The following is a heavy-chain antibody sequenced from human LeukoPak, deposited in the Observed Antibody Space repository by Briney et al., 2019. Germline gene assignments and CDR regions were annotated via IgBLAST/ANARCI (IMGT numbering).Heavy chain of an antibody. CDR3: ARVGNWNDRGDY. Sequence: GGSLRLSCVVSGFTFSSYWMSWVRQAPGKGLGWVANIKEDGSVKSYVDSVKGRFTISRDNAKNSLYLQMNSLTAEDTAVYYCARVGNWNDRGDYWGQGTLVTVSS. V-gene: IGHV3-7*01. D-gene: IGHD1-1*01. J-gene: IGHJ4*02. CDR2: IKEDGSVK. CDR1: GFTFSSYW.